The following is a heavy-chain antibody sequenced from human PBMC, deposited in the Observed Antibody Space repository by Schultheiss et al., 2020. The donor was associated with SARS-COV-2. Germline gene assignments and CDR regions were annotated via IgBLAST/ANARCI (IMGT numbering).Heavy chain of an antibody. Sequence: GGSLRLSCAASGFTFSSYAMHWVRQAPGKGLEWVAVISYDGSNKYYADSVKGRFTISRDNSKNTLYLQMNSLRAEDTAVYYCARDPRTGDRYYYYYMDVWGKGTTVTGSS. D-gene: IGHD7-27*01. J-gene: IGHJ6*03. CDR1: GFTFSSYA. CDR2: ISYDGSNK. CDR3: ARDPRTGDRYYYYYMDV. V-gene: IGHV3-30*01.